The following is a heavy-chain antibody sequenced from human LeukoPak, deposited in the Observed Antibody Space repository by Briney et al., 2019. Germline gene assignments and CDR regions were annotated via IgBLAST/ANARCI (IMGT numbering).Heavy chain of an antibody. CDR3: ASNEGIAAPFDY. Sequence: ASVKVSCKASGYTFTGYYMHWVRQAPGQGLEWMGRINPNSGGTDYAQKFQGRVTMTRDTSISTAYMELSRLRPDDTAVYYCASNEGIAAPFDYWGQGTLVTVSS. J-gene: IGHJ4*02. D-gene: IGHD6-13*01. CDR2: INPNSGGT. V-gene: IGHV1-2*06. CDR1: GYTFTGYY.